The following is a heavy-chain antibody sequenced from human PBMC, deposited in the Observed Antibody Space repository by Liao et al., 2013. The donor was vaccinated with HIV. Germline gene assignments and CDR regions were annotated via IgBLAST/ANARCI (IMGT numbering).Heavy chain of an antibody. J-gene: IGHJ3*01. CDR3: AARITISGVAIPHALDV. Sequence: QMQLQESGPGLVKPSETLSLTCSVSGVSINNHYWNWIRQPAGRGLEWIGRIYASGNTNYSPSLKSRVTLSVDTSKNQFSLKLTSVTAADTAVYYCAARITISGVAIPHALDVWGQGTMVAVSS. CDR2: IYASGNT. D-gene: IGHD3-3*01. V-gene: IGHV4-4*07. CDR1: GVSINNHY.